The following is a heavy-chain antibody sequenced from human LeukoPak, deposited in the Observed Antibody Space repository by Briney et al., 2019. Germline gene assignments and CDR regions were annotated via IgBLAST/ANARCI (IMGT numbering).Heavy chain of an antibody. CDR2: IYYSGRT. D-gene: IGHD5-18*01. CDR1: GVSISSYY. Sequence: SETLSLTCSVSGVSISSYYWSWIRQPPGKGLEWIGYIYYSGRTSYNPSLKSRVTISVDTSKNQFSLRLSSVTAADTAVYYCARGQKYRSGYTVTELGSGYFDYWGQGTLVTVSS. J-gene: IGHJ4*02. V-gene: IGHV4-59*01. CDR3: ARGQKYRSGYTVTELGSGYFDY.